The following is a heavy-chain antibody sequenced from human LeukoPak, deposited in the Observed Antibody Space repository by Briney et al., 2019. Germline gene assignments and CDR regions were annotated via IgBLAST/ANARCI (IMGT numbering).Heavy chain of an antibody. D-gene: IGHD6-13*01. Sequence: GRSLRPSCAASGFTVSSNYTSGGPPTPRKGLEWVSVIYSGGITSYTDSVSGRLTLSQDKRTRTMYPQMNTLRAAGTPLYYSVRDLSSAAGGLDYWGQGTLVTVSS. J-gene: IGHJ4*02. V-gene: IGHV3-53*01. CDR1: GFTVSSNY. CDR3: VRDLSSAAGGLDY. CDR2: IYSGGIT.